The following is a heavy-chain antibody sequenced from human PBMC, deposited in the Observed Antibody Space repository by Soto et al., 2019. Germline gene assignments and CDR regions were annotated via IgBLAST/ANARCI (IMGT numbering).Heavy chain of an antibody. CDR2: IKSKHDGETT. J-gene: IGHJ3*01. CDR3: TTDRPYTGGGVITT. CDR1: GSTFRNLW. D-gene: IGHD3-16*02. V-gene: IGHV3-15*01. Sequence: EVQLVESGGRFVKPGESLRLSCVASGSTFRNLWMAWVRQPPGKGLEWIGRIKSKHDGETTDYSAPVNGRFTISRDDSKDTLFLQMNSLRSDDTAVYYCTTDRPYTGGGVITTWGPGTRVTVSS.